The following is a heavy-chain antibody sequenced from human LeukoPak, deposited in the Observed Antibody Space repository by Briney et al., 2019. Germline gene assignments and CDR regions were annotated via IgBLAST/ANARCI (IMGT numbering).Heavy chain of an antibody. CDR3: AKDRRAGSYDY. CDR1: GFTLSNYW. V-gene: IGHV3-7*03. Sequence: GGSLRLSCTASGFTLSNYWMTWVRQAPGKGLEWVAKIEKDGSATYYVDSMKGRFTVSRDNSKNTLYLQMNSLRAEDTAVYYCAKDRRAGSYDYWGQGTLVTVSS. D-gene: IGHD3-10*01. CDR2: IEKDGSAT. J-gene: IGHJ4*02.